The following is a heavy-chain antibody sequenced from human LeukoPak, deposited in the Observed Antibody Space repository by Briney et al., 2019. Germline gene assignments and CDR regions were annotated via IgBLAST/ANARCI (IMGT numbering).Heavy chain of an antibody. Sequence: SQTLSLTCAISGDSVSSNSAAWNWIRQSPSRGLEWLGRTYYRSKWYNDYAVSVKSRITINPDTSKNQFSLQLNSVTPEDTAVYYCAREGYIEQLVYYYYGMDVWGQGTTVTVSS. CDR1: GDSVSSNSAA. CDR2: TYYRSKWYN. CDR3: AREGYIEQLVYYYYGMDV. V-gene: IGHV6-1*01. J-gene: IGHJ6*02. D-gene: IGHD6-6*01.